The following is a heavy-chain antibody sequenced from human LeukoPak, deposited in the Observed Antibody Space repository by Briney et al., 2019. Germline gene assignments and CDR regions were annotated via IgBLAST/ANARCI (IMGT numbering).Heavy chain of an antibody. J-gene: IGHJ3*02. V-gene: IGHV3-7*01. D-gene: IGHD3-22*01. Sequence: GGSLRLSCAASGFTFSNHWMSWVRQTPGKGLEWVANINQGASEENYGDAVKGRFTISRDNSKNTLYLQMNSLRAEDTAVYYCARDGRDTMIVVVTHDAFDIWGQGTMVTVSS. CDR3: ARDGRDTMIVVVTHDAFDI. CDR1: GFTFSNHW. CDR2: INQGASEE.